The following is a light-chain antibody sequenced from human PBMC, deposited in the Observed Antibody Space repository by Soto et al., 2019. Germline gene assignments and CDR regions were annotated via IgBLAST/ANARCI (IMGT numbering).Light chain of an antibody. V-gene: IGLV2-14*01. Sequence: QSVLTQPASVSGSPGQSITISCTGTTNDVGDYDYVSWYQHHPGKVPTLLIYEVSNRPSGVSNRFSGSKSGSTASLTISGLQADDEADYFCSSYRSDATLVFGTGTKVTVL. CDR1: TNDVGDYDY. CDR2: EVS. J-gene: IGLJ1*01. CDR3: SSYRSDATLV.